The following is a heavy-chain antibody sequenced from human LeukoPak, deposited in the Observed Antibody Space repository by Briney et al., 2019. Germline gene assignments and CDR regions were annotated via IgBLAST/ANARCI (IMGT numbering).Heavy chain of an antibody. J-gene: IGHJ3*01. V-gene: IGHV3-23*01. Sequence: GGSLRLSCAVSGPTLSNYGMSWVRQAPGKGLEWVAGISDSGGRTNYADSVKGRFTISRDNPKNTLYLQMNSLRAEDTAVYYCARQQFQVWGQGTMVTVSS. CDR3: ARQQFQV. CDR2: ISDSGGRT. D-gene: IGHD2-21*02. CDR1: GPTLSNYG.